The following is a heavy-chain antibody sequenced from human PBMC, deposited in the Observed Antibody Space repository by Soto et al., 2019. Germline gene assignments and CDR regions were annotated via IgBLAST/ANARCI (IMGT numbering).Heavy chain of an antibody. J-gene: IGHJ3*02. CDR3: ARRDNWNYGDNAFDI. Sequence: SVKVSCKASGGTFSSYAISWVRQAPGQGLEWMGGIIPIFGTANYAQKLQGRVTMTTDTSTSTAYMELRSLRSDDTAVYYCARRDNWNYGDNAFDIWGQGTMVTVSS. CDR2: IIPIFGTA. V-gene: IGHV1-69*05. CDR1: GGTFSSYA. D-gene: IGHD1-7*01.